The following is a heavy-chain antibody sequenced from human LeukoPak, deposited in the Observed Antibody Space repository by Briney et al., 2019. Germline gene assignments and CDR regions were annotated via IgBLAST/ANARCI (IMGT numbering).Heavy chain of an antibody. CDR1: GYTFINYG. CDR2: ISAYNGNT. Sequence: ASMKVSCKASGYTFINYGVSWVRQAPGQGLEWMGWISAYNGNTNYAQNLQGRVTVTTDTSTSTGYLELRSLRSDDTAVHYCARGAYCGGDCSSSDAFDIWGQGTMVTVSS. V-gene: IGHV1-18*01. D-gene: IGHD2-21*02. J-gene: IGHJ3*02. CDR3: ARGAYCGGDCSSSDAFDI.